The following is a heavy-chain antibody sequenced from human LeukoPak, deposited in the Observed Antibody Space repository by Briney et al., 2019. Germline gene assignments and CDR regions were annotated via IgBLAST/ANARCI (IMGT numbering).Heavy chain of an antibody. J-gene: IGHJ4*02. CDR2: MSFDGSDQ. CDR1: GLTFRTYT. Sequence: PGGSLRLSCLVSGLTFRTYTMNWIRQAPGKGLEWVASMSFDGSDQFYADSVRGRFTISRDSSKNTLFLQMSSLRSDDTAVYYCARSLMRPYFDYWGQGTLVSVSS. CDR3: ARSLMRPYFDY. D-gene: IGHD3-10*01. V-gene: IGHV3-30*04.